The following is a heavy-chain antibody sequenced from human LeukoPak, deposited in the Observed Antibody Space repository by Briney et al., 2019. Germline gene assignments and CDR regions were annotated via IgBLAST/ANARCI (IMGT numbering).Heavy chain of an antibody. D-gene: IGHD6-13*01. Sequence: GGSLRLSCAASGFTFSTYSMNWVRQAPGKGLEWVSTISSTSSYIYYADSVKGRLTISRDNAKNSLYLQMNSLRAEDTAVYYCARTAGSSDYWGQGTLVTVSS. CDR1: GFTFSTYS. CDR2: ISSTSSYI. V-gene: IGHV3-21*01. CDR3: ARTAGSSDY. J-gene: IGHJ4*02.